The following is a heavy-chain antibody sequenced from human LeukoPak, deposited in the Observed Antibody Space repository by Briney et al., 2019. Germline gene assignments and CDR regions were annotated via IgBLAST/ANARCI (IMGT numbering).Heavy chain of an antibody. CDR1: GFTFSTFW. V-gene: IGHV3-7*01. CDR2: IKQDGSVK. J-gene: IGHJ4*02. Sequence: GGSLRLSCAGSGFTFSTFWMTWVRQAPGKGLEWVANIKQDGSVKNYVDSVKGRFTISRDNAKNSLYLQMNSLRGEDTALYYCAGDSGWLVHYWGQGTLVTVSS. CDR3: AGDSGWLVHY. D-gene: IGHD6-19*01.